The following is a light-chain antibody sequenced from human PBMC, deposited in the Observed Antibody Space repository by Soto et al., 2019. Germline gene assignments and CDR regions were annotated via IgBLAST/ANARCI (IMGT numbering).Light chain of an antibody. J-gene: IGLJ2*01. CDR1: SSDVGGYNY. Sequence: QSVLTQPRSVSGSPGQSVTISCTGTSSDVGGYNYVSWYQQHPGKAPKLMIYDVSKRPSGVPDRFSGSKSGNTASLTISGLQAEDEADYYCCSYAGSYTLVFGGGPKVTVL. CDR2: DVS. V-gene: IGLV2-11*01. CDR3: CSYAGSYTLV.